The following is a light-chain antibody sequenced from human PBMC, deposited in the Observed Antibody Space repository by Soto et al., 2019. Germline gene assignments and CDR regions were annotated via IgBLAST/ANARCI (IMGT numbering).Light chain of an antibody. J-gene: IGLJ1*01. CDR1: SSNIGAGYD. CDR3: QSYDSSLSRV. Sequence: QSGLTQPPSVSGAPGQKITISCTGSSSNIGAGYDVHWYRQFPGAAPKLLISGDNNRPSGVPDRFSGSKSGTSASLAITGLQAEDEADYYCQSYDSSLSRVFGTGTKLTVL. CDR2: GDN. V-gene: IGLV1-40*01.